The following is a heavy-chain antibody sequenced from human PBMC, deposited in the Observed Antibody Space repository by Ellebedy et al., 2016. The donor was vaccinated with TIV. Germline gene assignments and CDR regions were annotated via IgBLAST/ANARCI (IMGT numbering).Heavy chain of an antibody. CDR3: AREGGYLSPFDY. V-gene: IGHV4-59*01. J-gene: IGHJ4*02. D-gene: IGHD5-12*01. CDR2: ISYSGIT. CDR1: GGSISSYY. Sequence: MPSETLSLTCTVSGGSISSYYWSWIRQPPGKGLEWIGYISYSGITNYNPSLKSRVTISVDTSKNQFSLKLRSVTAADTAVYYCAREGGYLSPFDYWGQGTLVTVSS.